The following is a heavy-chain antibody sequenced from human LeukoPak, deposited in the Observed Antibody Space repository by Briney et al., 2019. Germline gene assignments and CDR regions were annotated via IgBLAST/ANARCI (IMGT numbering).Heavy chain of an antibody. CDR1: GGSISSSSYY. V-gene: IGHV4-39*01. CDR2: IYYSGST. J-gene: IGHJ6*02. Sequence: PSETLSLTCTVSGGSISSSSYYWGWIRQPPGKGLEWIGSIYYSGSTYYNPSLKSRVTISVDTSKNQFSLKLSSVPAADTAVYYYARGPQCDNIMFEPRGGDKDVWGQGTTVTVSS. D-gene: IGHD3-16*01. CDR3: ARGPQCDNIMFEPRGGDKDV.